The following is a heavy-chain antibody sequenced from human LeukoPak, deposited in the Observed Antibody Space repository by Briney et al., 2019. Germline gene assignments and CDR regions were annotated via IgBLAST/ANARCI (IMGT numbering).Heavy chain of an antibody. D-gene: IGHD6-13*01. CDR1: GFTFSSFG. CDR3: AKGTSGIIAGGHDYYMDV. CDR2: IRYDGIAI. V-gene: IGHV3-30*02. J-gene: IGHJ6*03. Sequence: PGGSLRLSCAASGFTFSSFGMNWVRRAPGKGLEWVTFIRYDGIAIQYADSVKGRFTISRDNSKNALYLQMISLRPEDTAVYFCAKGTSGIIAGGHDYYMDVWGKGTTVTISS.